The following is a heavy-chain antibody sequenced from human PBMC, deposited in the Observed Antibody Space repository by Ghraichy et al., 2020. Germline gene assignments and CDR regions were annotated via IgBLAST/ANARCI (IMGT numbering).Heavy chain of an antibody. V-gene: IGHV3-23*01. D-gene: IGHD6-19*01. CDR2: TTWNSAST. J-gene: IGHJ4*02. Sequence: GGSLRLSCAASGFTFSGYAMSWVRQAPGKGLEWVSTTTWNSASTRYADSVKGRSTISRDNYKNAVYLQVTSLREDDTAVYFCAKTGDSGWFYDYWGRGTLVTVSS. CDR3: AKTGDSGWFYDY. CDR1: GFTFSGYA.